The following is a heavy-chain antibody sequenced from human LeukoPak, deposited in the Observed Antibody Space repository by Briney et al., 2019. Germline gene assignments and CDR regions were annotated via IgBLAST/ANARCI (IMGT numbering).Heavy chain of an antibody. CDR3: ARDGYYYDSSGYRPLDY. CDR1: GDSISNSSYY. V-gene: IGHV4-39*07. Sequence: PSETLSLTCTVSGDSISNSSYYWGWIRQPPGKGLEWIGTFYYSGTTYYNPSLKSRVTISVDTSKNQFSLKLSSVTAADTAVYYCARDGYYYDSSGYRPLDYWGQGTLVTVSS. J-gene: IGHJ4*02. CDR2: FYYSGTT. D-gene: IGHD3-22*01.